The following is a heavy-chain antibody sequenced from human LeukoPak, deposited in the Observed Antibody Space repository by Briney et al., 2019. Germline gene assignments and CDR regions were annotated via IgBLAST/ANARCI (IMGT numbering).Heavy chain of an antibody. CDR3: ARRSGSYYGVNYYGMDV. J-gene: IGHJ6*02. Sequence: GESLKISCNGSGYSFTSYWIGWVRQMPGKGLEWMGIIYPGDSDTRYSPSFQGQVTISADKSISTAYLQWSSLKASDTAMYYCARRSGSYYGVNYYGMDVWGQGTTVTVSS. D-gene: IGHD1-26*01. CDR2: IYPGDSDT. V-gene: IGHV5-51*01. CDR1: GYSFTSYW.